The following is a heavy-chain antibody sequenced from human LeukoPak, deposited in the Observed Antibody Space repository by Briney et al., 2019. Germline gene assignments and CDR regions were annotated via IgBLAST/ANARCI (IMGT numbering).Heavy chain of an antibody. CDR2: ISSSGSTI. CDR3: AKGGDFWSGYSRGYYMDV. J-gene: IGHJ6*03. CDR1: GFTFSDYY. D-gene: IGHD3-3*01. V-gene: IGHV3-11*01. Sequence: GGSLRLSCAASGFTFSDYYMSWIRQAPGKGLEWVSYISSSGSTIYYADSVKGRFTISRDNAKNSLYLQMNSLRAEDTAVYYCAKGGDFWSGYSRGYYMDVWGKGTTVTVSS.